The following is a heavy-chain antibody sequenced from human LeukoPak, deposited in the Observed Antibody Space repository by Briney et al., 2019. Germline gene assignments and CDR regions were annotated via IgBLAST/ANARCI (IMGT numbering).Heavy chain of an antibody. CDR2: ISDSGGGT. V-gene: IGHV3-23*01. J-gene: IGHJ5*02. CDR1: GITLSNYG. CDR3: AKADRMIDWFDP. D-gene: IGHD2-21*01. Sequence: GGSLRLSCAVSGITLSNYGMSWVRQAPGKGLEWVAGISDSGGGTNYADSVKGRFTISRDNSKNTLYLQMNSLRAEDTAVYYCAKADRMIDWFDPWGQGTLVTVSS.